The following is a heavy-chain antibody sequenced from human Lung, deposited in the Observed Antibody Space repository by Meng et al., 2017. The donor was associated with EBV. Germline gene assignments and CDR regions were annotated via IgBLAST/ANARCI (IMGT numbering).Heavy chain of an antibody. CDR2: IYHSGST. V-gene: IGHV4-4*02. D-gene: IGHD3-16*01. J-gene: IGHJ4*02. CDR1: GGSISSSNW. Sequence: QWDLQESGPGLVKPSGTLSLTCAVSGGSISSSNWWSWVRQPPGRGLEWIGEIYHSGSTNYNPSLKSRVTISVDKSKNQFSLKLSSVTAADTAVYYCARRSDYDSPSFDYWGQGTLVTVSS. CDR3: ARRSDYDSPSFDY.